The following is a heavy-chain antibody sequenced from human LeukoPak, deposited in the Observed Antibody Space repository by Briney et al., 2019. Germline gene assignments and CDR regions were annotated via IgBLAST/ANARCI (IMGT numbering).Heavy chain of an antibody. V-gene: IGHV4-34*01. CDR3: ARLYSGYDSPSYYFDY. CDR1: GGSFSGYY. J-gene: IGHJ4*02. Sequence: KPSETLSLTCAVYGGSFSGYYWSWIRQPPGKGLEWIGEIDRSGSTNYNPSLKSRVTISVDTSKNQFSLKLSSVTAADTAVYYCARLYSGYDSPSYYFDYWGQGTPVTVSS. CDR2: IDRSGST. D-gene: IGHD5-12*01.